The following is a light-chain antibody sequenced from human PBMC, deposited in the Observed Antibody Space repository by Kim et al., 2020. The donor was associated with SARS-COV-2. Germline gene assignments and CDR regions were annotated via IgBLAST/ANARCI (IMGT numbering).Light chain of an antibody. CDR2: GKN. CDR1: SLRSYY. CDR3: NSRDSNSDQP. Sequence: SSELTQDPAVSVALGQTVRITCQGDSLRSYYATWYQQKPGQAPILVIYGKNNRPSGIPDRFSGSTSGNTASLTITGTQAGDEADYYCNSRDSNSDQPFGG. V-gene: IGLV3-19*01. J-gene: IGLJ2*01.